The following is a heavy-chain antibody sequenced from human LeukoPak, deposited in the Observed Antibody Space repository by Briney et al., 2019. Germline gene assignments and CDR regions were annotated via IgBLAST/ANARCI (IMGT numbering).Heavy chain of an antibody. CDR2: ISGSGGST. J-gene: IGHJ4*02. D-gene: IGHD3-3*01. CDR3: AKEYYDFWSGYPHDY. Sequence: GGSLRLSCAASGFTFSNYAVSWVRQAPGKGLEWVSAISGSGGSTYYADSVKGRFTISRDNSKNTLYLQMNSLRAEDTAVYYCAKEYYDFWSGYPHDYWGQGTLVTVSS. CDR1: GFTFSNYA. V-gene: IGHV3-23*01.